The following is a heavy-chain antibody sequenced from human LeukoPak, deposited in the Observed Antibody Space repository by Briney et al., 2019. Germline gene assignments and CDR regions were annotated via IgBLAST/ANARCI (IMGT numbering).Heavy chain of an antibody. CDR1: GGSISSYY. V-gene: IGHV4-4*07. CDR2: IYTSEST. CDR3: ASDTSPHTVRDSLVGAVGGV. Sequence: PSETLSLTCTVPGGSISSYYRSWIRQPAGKGLEWIGRIYTSESTNYNPSLKSRVTMSVDTSKNQFSLKLSSVTAADTAVYYCASDTSPHTVRDSLVGAVGGVWGQGTLVTVSS. J-gene: IGHJ4*02. D-gene: IGHD1-26*01.